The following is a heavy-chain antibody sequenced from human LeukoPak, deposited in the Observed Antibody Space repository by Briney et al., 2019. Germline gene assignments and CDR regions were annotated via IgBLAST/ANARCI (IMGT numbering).Heavy chain of an antibody. V-gene: IGHV3-74*01. CDR3: AKDRGYCTSTSCSNWFDP. Sequence: PGGSLRLSCAASGFTFSSYWMHWVRQAPGKGLVWVSRINTDGSSTSYADSVKGRFTISRDNSKHTLYLQMNSLRAEDTAVYYCAKDRGYCTSTSCSNWFDPWGQGTQVTVSS. J-gene: IGHJ5*02. CDR1: GFTFSSYW. D-gene: IGHD2-2*01. CDR2: INTDGSST.